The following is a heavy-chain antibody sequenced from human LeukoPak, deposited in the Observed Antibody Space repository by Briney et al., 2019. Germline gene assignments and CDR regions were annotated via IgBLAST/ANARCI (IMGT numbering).Heavy chain of an antibody. CDR1: GGTFSSYA. D-gene: IGHD4-17*01. CDR2: IIPILGIA. CDR3: ARGSTVTTFDY. J-gene: IGHJ4*02. V-gene: IGHV1-69*04. Sequence: SVKVSCKASGGTFSSYAISWVRQAPGQGLEWMGRIIPILGIANYAQKFQGRVTITADKSTSTAYMELSSLRSEDTAVYYCARGSTVTTFDYWGQGTLVTVSS.